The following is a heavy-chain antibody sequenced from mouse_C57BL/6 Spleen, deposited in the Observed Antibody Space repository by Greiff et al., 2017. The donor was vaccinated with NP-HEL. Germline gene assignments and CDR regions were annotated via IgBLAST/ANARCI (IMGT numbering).Heavy chain of an antibody. CDR1: GYSITSGYY. Sequence: DVHLVESGPGLVKPSQSLSLTCSVTGYSITSGYYWNWIRQFPGNKLEWMGYISYDGSNNYNPSLKNRISITRDTSKNQFFLKLNSVTTEDTATYYCARPYYYGSSYDWYFDVWGTGTTVTVSS. CDR3: ARPYYYGSSYDWYFDV. V-gene: IGHV3-6*01. D-gene: IGHD1-1*01. J-gene: IGHJ1*03. CDR2: ISYDGSN.